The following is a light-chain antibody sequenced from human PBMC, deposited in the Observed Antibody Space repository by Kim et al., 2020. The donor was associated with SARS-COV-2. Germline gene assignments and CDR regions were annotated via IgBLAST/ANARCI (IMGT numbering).Light chain of an antibody. Sequence: EIVMTQSPATLSVSPGERATLSCRASQSVSSNLAWYQQKPGHAPRLLIYGASTRATGIPARFSGSGSGTEFTLTISSLQSEDFAVYYCQQYNNWPPLLSFGGGTKVDIK. CDR3: QQYNNWPPLLS. V-gene: IGKV3-15*01. CDR1: QSVSSN. J-gene: IGKJ4*01. CDR2: GAS.